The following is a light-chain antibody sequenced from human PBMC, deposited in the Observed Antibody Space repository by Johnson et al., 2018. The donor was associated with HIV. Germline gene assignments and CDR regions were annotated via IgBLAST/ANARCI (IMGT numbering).Light chain of an antibody. Sequence: QSVLTQPPSVSAAPGQKVTISCSGSSSNIGNNYVSWYKHLPGTAPKLLIYENTKRPSGIPDRFSGSTSGTSAYLGINGRQTGDEADYDCGIWESRLSAYVFGTGTNVTV. CDR1: SSNIGNNY. CDR2: ENT. V-gene: IGLV1-51*02. J-gene: IGLJ1*01. CDR3: GIWESRLSAYV.